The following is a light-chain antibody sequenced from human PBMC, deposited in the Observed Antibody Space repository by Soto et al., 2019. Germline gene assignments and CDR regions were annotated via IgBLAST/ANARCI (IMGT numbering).Light chain of an antibody. J-gene: IGKJ1*01. CDR1: QSVSSN. CDR2: GAS. CDR3: QQYGSSLPWT. Sequence: EIVMTKSPATLSVSPGERATLSSRASQSVSSNLAWYQQKPGQAPRLLIYGASTRATGIPDRFSGGGSGTDFTLTISRLEPEDFAVYYCQQYGSSLPWTFGQGTKVDIK. V-gene: IGKV3-20*01.